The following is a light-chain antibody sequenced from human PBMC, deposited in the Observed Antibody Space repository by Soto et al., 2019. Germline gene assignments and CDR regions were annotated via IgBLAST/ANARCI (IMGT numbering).Light chain of an antibody. CDR1: SGDIGSYNR. Sequence: QSVLTQPASVSGSPGQSITISCTGTSGDIGSYNRVSWYQQHPGKAPKLIIYEVTDRPSGVSNRFSGSKSGNTASLTISGLQAEDEAEYYCISYTNSTTRACVFGTGTKLTVL. CDR3: ISYTNSTTRACV. V-gene: IGLV2-14*01. J-gene: IGLJ1*01. CDR2: EVT.